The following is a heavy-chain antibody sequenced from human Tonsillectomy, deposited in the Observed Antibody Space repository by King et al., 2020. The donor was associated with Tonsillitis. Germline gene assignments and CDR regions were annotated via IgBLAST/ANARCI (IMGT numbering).Heavy chain of an antibody. Sequence: VQLVESGGGVVEPGGSLRLSCAGSGFTFGDYSIHWVRQPPGRGLEWVAFISGDGSNTHYVDSVKGRFTNSSDNSKNSLFLPMNSLRTEDTALYYLVKDRYDPLTGYYPYNYWGQGTRVTVSS. J-gene: IGHJ4*02. CDR3: VKDRYDPLTGYYPYNY. CDR1: GFTFGDYS. V-gene: IGHV3-43*02. D-gene: IGHD3-9*01. CDR2: ISGDGSNT.